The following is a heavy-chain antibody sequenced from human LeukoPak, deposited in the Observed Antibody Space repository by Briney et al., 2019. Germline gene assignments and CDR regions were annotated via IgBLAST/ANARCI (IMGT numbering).Heavy chain of an antibody. CDR2: IVPIFGTA. D-gene: IGHD3-3*01. Sequence: SVKVSCKASGGTFSSYAISWVRQAPGQGLEWMGGIVPIFGTANYAQKFQGRVTITTDESTSTAYMELSSLRSEDTAVYYCARGGDYDFWSGYRRRGYYYYMDVWGKGTTVTVSS. CDR1: GGTFSSYA. V-gene: IGHV1-69*05. J-gene: IGHJ6*03. CDR3: ARGGDYDFWSGYRRRGYYYYMDV.